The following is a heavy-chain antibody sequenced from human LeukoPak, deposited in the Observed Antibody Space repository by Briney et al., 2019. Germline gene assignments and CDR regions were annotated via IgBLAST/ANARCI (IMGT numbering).Heavy chain of an antibody. CDR2: INHSGST. J-gene: IGHJ4*02. V-gene: IGHV4-34*08. Sequence: GSLRLSCAASGFTFSSHGMNWVRQAPGKGLEGIGEINHSGSTNYNPSLKSRVTISVDTSKNQFSLKLSSVTAADTAVYYCATAIGRGGYSYGLVGPRWGQGTLVTVSS. D-gene: IGHD5-18*01. CDR3: ATAIGRGGYSYGLVGPR. CDR1: GFTFSSHG.